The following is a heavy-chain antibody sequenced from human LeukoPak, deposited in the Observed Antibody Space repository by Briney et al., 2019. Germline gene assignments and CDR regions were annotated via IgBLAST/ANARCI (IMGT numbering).Heavy chain of an antibody. CDR3: ARDVGYSFDY. CDR1: XYX. V-gene: IGHV4-59*01. J-gene: IGHJ4*02. D-gene: IGHD3-22*01. Sequence: XYXXSWIRQPPGKGLEWIGYIYYSGSTNYNPSLKSRVSMSVDTSKNQFSLKLTSVTAADTAVYYCARDVGYSFDYWGQGTLVTVSS. CDR2: IYYSGST.